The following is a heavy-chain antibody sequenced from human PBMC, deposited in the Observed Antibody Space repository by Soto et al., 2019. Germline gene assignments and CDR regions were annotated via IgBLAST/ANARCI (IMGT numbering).Heavy chain of an antibody. CDR1: GGSISSGGYY. CDR2: IYYSGST. D-gene: IGHD6-13*01. V-gene: IGHV4-31*03. Sequence: QVQLQESGPGLVKPSQTLSLTCTVSGGSISSGGYYWSWIRQHPGKGLEWIGYIYYSGSTYYNPSHKSRVTISVNTSKNQFSLKLRSVTAADPAVYSCARDRVWYFDYWGQGTLVTVSS. J-gene: IGHJ4*02. CDR3: ARDRVWYFDY.